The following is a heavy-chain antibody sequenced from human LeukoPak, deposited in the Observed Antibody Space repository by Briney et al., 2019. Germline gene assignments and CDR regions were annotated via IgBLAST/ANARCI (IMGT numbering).Heavy chain of an antibody. V-gene: IGHV3-7*01. Sequence: GGSLRLSCAASGFTFSSYWMSWVRQAPGKGLEWVANIKQDGSEKYYVDSVKGRFTISRDNAENSLYLQMNSLRAEDTAVYHCARFGDYGRFPDYWGQGTLVTVSS. CDR2: IKQDGSEK. CDR1: GFTFSSYW. D-gene: IGHD4-17*01. J-gene: IGHJ4*02. CDR3: ARFGDYGRFPDY.